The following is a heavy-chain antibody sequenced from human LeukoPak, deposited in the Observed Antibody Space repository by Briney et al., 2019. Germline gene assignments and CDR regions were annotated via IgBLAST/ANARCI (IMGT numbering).Heavy chain of an antibody. CDR1: GGTFSSYA. Sequence: GSSVKVSCKASGGTFSSYAISWVRQAPGQGLEWMGGIIPIFGTANYAQKFQGRVTITADESTSTAYMELSSLRSEDTAVYYRARDPLIVGATHFDYWGQGTLVTVSS. J-gene: IGHJ4*02. CDR3: ARDPLIVGATHFDY. CDR2: IIPIFGTA. V-gene: IGHV1-69*01. D-gene: IGHD1-26*01.